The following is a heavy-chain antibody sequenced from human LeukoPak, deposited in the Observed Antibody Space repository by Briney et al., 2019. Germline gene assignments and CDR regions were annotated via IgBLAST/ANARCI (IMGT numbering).Heavy chain of an antibody. J-gene: IGHJ4*02. CDR3: ARDYYDSSGSDY. Sequence: ASVEVSCKASGYTFTGYYMHWVRQAPGQGLEWMGWINPNSGGTNYVQKFQGRVTMTRDTSISTAYMELSRLRSDDTAVYYCARDYYDSSGSDYWGQGTLVTVSS. D-gene: IGHD3-22*01. V-gene: IGHV1-2*02. CDR1: GYTFTGYY. CDR2: INPNSGGT.